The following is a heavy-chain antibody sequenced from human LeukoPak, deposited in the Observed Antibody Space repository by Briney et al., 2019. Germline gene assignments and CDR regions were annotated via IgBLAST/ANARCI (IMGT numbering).Heavy chain of an antibody. Sequence: GGSLRLSCAASGFTFSSYAMSWVRKAPGQGLKWMGWTSAYNGNTNYAQKLQGRVTMTTDTSTSTAYMELRSLRSDDTAVYYCARGPRYDSSGYAFDIWGQGTMVTVSS. CDR2: TSAYNGNT. CDR1: GFTFSSYA. D-gene: IGHD3-22*01. CDR3: ARGPRYDSSGYAFDI. V-gene: IGHV1-18*01. J-gene: IGHJ3*02.